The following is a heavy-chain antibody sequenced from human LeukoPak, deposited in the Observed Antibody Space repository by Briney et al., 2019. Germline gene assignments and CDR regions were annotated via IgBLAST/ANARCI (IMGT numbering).Heavy chain of an antibody. CDR2: IYYSGST. D-gene: IGHD6-19*01. CDR3: ARPLNSGRYKRAFDI. Sequence: SETLSLTCTVSGGSISSSSYYWGWIRQPPGKGLEWIGSIYYSGSTNYNPSLKSRVTISVDTSKNQFSLKLSSVTAADTAVYYCARPLNSGRYKRAFDIWGQGTMVTVSS. J-gene: IGHJ3*02. CDR1: GGSISSSSYY. V-gene: IGHV4-39*07.